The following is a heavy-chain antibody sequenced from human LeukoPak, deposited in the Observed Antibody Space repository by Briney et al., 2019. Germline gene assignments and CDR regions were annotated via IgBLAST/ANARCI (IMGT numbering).Heavy chain of an antibody. D-gene: IGHD6-19*01. CDR2: IIPIFGTA. J-gene: IGHJ5*02. CDR3: AQTWYSSGWYGVYWFDP. CDR1: GGTFSSYA. Sequence: GASVKVSCKASGGTFSSYAISWVRQAPGQGLEWMGGIIPIFGTANYAQKFQGRVTITADESTSTAYMELSSLRSEDTAVYYCAQTWYSSGWYGVYWFDPWGQGTLVTVSS. V-gene: IGHV1-69*13.